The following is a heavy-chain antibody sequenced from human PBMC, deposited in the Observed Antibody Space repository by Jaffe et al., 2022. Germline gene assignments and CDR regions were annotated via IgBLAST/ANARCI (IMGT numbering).Heavy chain of an antibody. CDR2: IRYDGSNK. CDR3: AKEKESAYSGYPPEYYFDY. J-gene: IGHJ4*02. D-gene: IGHD5-12*01. CDR1: GFTFSSYG. Sequence: QVQLVESGGGVVQPGGSLRLSCAASGFTFSSYGMHWVRQAPGKGLEWVAFIRYDGSNKYYADSVKGRFTISRDNSKNTLYLQMNSLRAEDTAVYYCAKEKESAYSGYPPEYYFDYWGQGTLVTVSS. V-gene: IGHV3-30*02.